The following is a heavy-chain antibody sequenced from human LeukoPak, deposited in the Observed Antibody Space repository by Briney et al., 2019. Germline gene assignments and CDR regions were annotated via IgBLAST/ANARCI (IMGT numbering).Heavy chain of an antibody. CDR2: IIWSGGAA. Sequence: GGTLSLSCVASGFTFSAYDMSWGRQAPGEGLEWVSSIIWSGGAAYYADSVKGRFTISRDNSRNRLYLQLNSLRADDTALYYCAKDGLSDDGSEHVYYFDFWGQGTLVAVSS. J-gene: IGHJ4*02. CDR1: GFTFSAYD. CDR3: AKDGLSDDGSEHVYYFDF. V-gene: IGHV3-23*01. D-gene: IGHD3-22*01.